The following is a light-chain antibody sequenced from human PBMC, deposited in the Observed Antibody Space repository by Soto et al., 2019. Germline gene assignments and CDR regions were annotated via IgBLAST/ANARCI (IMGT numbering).Light chain of an antibody. CDR2: GAS. J-gene: IGKJ2*01. Sequence: EIVLTQSPGTLSLSPGERATLSCRASQSVTSNYLTWYQQKRGQATRVLIYGASRRATGIPDWFSGSGSGTDFTLTISRLEPEDFAVYYCQQYDRSPGYTFGQGTKLEIK. V-gene: IGKV3-20*01. CDR3: QQYDRSPGYT. CDR1: QSVTSNY.